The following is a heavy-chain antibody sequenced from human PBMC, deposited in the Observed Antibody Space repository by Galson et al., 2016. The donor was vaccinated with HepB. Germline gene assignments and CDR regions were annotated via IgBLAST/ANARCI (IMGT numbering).Heavy chain of an antibody. V-gene: IGHV3-21*01. J-gene: IGHJ6*02. CDR1: AFTFSNYP. CDR3: ARERTLGSYPFYYYYGLDV. CDR2: ISTGSSSI. D-gene: IGHD1-26*01. Sequence: SLRLSCAASAFTFSNYPMNWVRQAPGKGLEWVSSISTGSSSIYYADSVKGRFTISRDNTKNSLYLQMSNLRAEDMAVYYCARERTLGSYPFYYYYGLDVWGQGTTVTVSS.